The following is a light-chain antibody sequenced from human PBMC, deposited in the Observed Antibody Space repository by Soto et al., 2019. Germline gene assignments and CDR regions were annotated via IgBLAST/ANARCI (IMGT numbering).Light chain of an antibody. J-gene: IGKJ4*01. V-gene: IGKV3-15*01. CDR3: QQYGSSPLA. Sequence: EIVMTQSPATLSVSPGERATLSCRASQSVSSNLARYQQKPGQAPRLLIYGASTRATGIPARFSGSGSGTEFTLTISSLEPEDFAVYYCQQYGSSPLAFGGGTKVDIK. CDR2: GAS. CDR1: QSVSSN.